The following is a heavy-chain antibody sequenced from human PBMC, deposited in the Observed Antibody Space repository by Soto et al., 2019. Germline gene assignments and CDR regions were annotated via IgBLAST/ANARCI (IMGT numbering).Heavy chain of an antibody. CDR3: AREDGVVGSSSAFDH. Sequence: EVQVVESGGGLVKPGGSLRLSCVFSGFTFSTYTMNWVRQAAGKGLEWVSSINGRSNYVYYADSVKRRFTISRDNAKNSLYLQMNRLRAEDTAIYYCAREDGVVGSSSAFDHWGLGTLVTVSS. V-gene: IGHV3-21*01. D-gene: IGHD1-26*01. J-gene: IGHJ4*02. CDR2: INGRSNYV. CDR1: GFTFSTYT.